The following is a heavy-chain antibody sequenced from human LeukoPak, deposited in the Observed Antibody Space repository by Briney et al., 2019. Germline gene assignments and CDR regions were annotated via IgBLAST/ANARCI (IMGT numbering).Heavy chain of an antibody. CDR2: IYSGGST. CDR1: GFTVSSNY. J-gene: IGHJ5*02. Sequence: AGGSLRLSCAASGFTVSSNYMSWVRQAPGKGLEWVSVIYSGGSTYYADSVKGRFTISRDNSKNTLYLQMNSLRAEDTAVYYCAREGGNDYSNYGWFDPWGQGTLVTVSS. CDR3: AREGGNDYSNYGWFDP. D-gene: IGHD4-11*01. V-gene: IGHV3-53*01.